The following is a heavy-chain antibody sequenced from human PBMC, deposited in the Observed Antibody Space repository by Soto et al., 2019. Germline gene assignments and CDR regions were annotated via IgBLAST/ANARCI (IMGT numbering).Heavy chain of an antibody. V-gene: IGHV3-23*01. J-gene: IGHJ4*02. Sequence: GGSLRLSCAASGFTFYNHWLHWVRQAPGEGLEWVSAISASGGTTYYADSVRGRFTISRDNSKNTLYLQMNSLRAEDTVVYYCAKDRKSGSGWDWDCWGQGTLIIV. CDR3: AKDRKSGSGWDWDC. CDR1: GFTFYNHW. D-gene: IGHD6-19*01. CDR2: ISASGGTT.